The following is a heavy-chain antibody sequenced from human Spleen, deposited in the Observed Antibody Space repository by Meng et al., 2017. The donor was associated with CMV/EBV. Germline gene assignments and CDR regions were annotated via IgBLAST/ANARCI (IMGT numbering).Heavy chain of an antibody. CDR1: GYTFTYYD. J-gene: IGHJ3*02. CDR2: MNPNSGNT. V-gene: IGHV1-8*01. CDR3: AIPYWADTFDI. D-gene: IGHD2-15*01. Sequence: ASVKVSCKASGYTFTYYDINWVRQATGQGLEWMGWMNPNSGNTGYAQKFQGRVSMTRTTSINTAYMELSSLRFEDTAVYYCAIPYWADTFDIWGQGTMVTVSS.